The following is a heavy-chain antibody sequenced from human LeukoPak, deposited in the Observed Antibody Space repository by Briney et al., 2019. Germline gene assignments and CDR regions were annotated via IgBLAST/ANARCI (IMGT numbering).Heavy chain of an antibody. CDR3: ARLGGYYGSGSYGDV. CDR2: LHHSGNT. CDR1: GYSISSGYY. V-gene: IGHV4-38-2*02. D-gene: IGHD3-10*01. Sequence: SSETLSLTCTVSGYSISSGYYWGFIRQPPGKGLEWIGTLHHSGNTSYNPSLKSRVIMSVDTSNNHFSLNLISVTAADTAVYYCARLGGYYGSGSYGDVWGQGTTVTVSS. J-gene: IGHJ6*02.